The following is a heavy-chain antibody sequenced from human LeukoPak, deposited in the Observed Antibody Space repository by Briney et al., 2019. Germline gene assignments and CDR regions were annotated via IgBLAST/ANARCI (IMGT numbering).Heavy chain of an antibody. D-gene: IGHD2-21*01. CDR1: GYTFTSYD. CDR3: ARAWAYCGGECYSGDYYYGMDV. J-gene: IGHJ6*02. V-gene: IGHV1-8*01. Sequence: ASVKVSCKASGYTFTSYDINWVRQATGQGLEWMGWMNPNSGNTGYAQKFQGRVTMTRNTSISTAYMELSSLRSEDTAVNYCARAWAYCGGECYSGDYYYGMDVWGQGTTVTVSS. CDR2: MNPNSGNT.